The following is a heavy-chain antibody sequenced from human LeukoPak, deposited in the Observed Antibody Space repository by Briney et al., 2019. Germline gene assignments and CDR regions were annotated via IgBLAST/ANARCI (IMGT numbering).Heavy chain of an antibody. CDR2: IYYSEST. D-gene: IGHD3-22*01. CDR3: ASFQAGRYDSSGS. Sequence: PSETLTLTCTVSVGSISSSSYYWGWIRQPPGKGLEWFGSIYYSESTYYNPSLKSRVTISVDTSKNQFSLKLSSVTAADTAVYYCASFQAGRYDSSGSWGQGTLVTVSS. CDR1: VGSISSSSYY. J-gene: IGHJ5*02. V-gene: IGHV4-39*07.